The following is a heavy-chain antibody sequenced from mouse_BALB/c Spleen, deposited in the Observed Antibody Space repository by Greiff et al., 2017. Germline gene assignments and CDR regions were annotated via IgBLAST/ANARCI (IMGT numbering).Heavy chain of an antibody. D-gene: IGHD4-1*01. CDR3: TRLRLGRGIDY. Sequence: QVQLQQSGAELVKPGASVKLSCKASGYTFTSYYMYWVKQRPGQGLEWIGEINPSNGGTNFNEKFKSKATLTVDKSSSTAYMQLSSLTSEDSAVYYCTRLRLGRGIDYWGQGTTLTVSS. J-gene: IGHJ2*01. V-gene: IGHV1S81*02. CDR2: INPSNGGT. CDR1: GYTFTSYY.